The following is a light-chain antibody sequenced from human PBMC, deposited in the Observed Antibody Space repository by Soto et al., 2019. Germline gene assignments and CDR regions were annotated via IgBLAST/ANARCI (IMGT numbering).Light chain of an antibody. J-gene: IGKJ1*01. V-gene: IGKV1-5*01. Sequence: DIEMTQSPSTLSASASDRVTITCRATENISTWLAWYQQKPGKAPKLLIYHASSLESGVPSRFSGSGSRTEFTLTISSLQPDDFATYYCQQYKTYPLTFGQGTKV. CDR1: ENISTW. CDR3: QQYKTYPLT. CDR2: HAS.